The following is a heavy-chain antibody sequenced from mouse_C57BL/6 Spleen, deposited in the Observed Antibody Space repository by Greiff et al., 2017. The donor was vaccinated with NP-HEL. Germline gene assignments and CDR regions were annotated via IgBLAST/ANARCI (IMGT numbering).Heavy chain of an antibody. Sequence: VQLQQSGAELVRPGASVKLSCKASGYTFTDYYINWVKQRPGQGLEWIARIYPGSGNTYYNEKFTGKATLTAEKSSSTAYMQLSSLTSEDSAVYFCARSEGAMDYWGQGTSVTVSS. CDR1: GYTFTDYY. J-gene: IGHJ4*01. CDR3: ARSEGAMDY. CDR2: IYPGSGNT. V-gene: IGHV1-76*01.